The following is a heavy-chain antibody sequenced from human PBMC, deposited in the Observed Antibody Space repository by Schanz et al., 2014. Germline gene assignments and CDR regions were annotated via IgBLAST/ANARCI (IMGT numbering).Heavy chain of an antibody. J-gene: IGHJ3*01. Sequence: EVQLVESGGGLIQPGGSLRLSCAVSGFTVNTNYMSWVRQAPGKGLEWISSMYINSGSTRYADSVKGRFFISRDSSKNTLFLQMNSLRADDTAIYFCARDEGRDGYNLAFDVWGQGTLVTVSS. CDR2: MYINSGST. CDR3: ARDEGRDGYNLAFDV. CDR1: GFTVNTNY. V-gene: IGHV3-53*01. D-gene: IGHD2-21*01.